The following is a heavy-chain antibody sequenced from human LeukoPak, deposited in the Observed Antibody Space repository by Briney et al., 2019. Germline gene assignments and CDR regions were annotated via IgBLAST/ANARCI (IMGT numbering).Heavy chain of an antibody. CDR1: GFTFSSYG. D-gene: IGHD3-10*01. CDR3: AKDNSRYGSGSYRFDY. J-gene: IGHJ4*02. V-gene: IGHV3-30*02. Sequence: GGSLRLSCAASGFTFSSYGMHWVRQAPGKGLERVAFIRYDGSNKYYADAVKGRFTISRDNSKNTLYLQMNSLRAEDTAVYYCAKDNSRYGSGSYRFDYWGQGTLVTVSS. CDR2: IRYDGSNK.